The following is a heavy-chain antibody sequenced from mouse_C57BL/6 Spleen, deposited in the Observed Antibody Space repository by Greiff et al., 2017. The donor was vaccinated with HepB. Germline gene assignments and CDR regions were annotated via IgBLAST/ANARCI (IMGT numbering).Heavy chain of an antibody. J-gene: IGHJ1*03. V-gene: IGHV1-61*01. CDR2: IYPCDSET. D-gene: IGHD1-1*01. Sequence: QVQLQQPGAELVRPGSSVKLSCKASGYTFTSYWMDWVKQRPGQGLEWIGNIYPCDSETHYNQKFKDKATLTVDKSSSTAYMQLSSLTSEDSAVYDVAIPHYYGSSQRHWYFDVWGTGATVTVSS. CDR1: GYTFTSYW. CDR3: AIPHYYGSSQRHWYFDV.